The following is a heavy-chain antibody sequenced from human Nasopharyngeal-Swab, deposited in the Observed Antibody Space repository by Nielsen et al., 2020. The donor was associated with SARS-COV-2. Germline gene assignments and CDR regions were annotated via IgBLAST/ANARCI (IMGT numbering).Heavy chain of an antibody. V-gene: IGHV4-59*11. CDR2: ISHNSGT. D-gene: IGHD3-3*01. Sequence: SETLSLTCTVSGVSITSQYWSWIRQPPGKGLEWIGYISHNSGTSYNPSLKSRVTMFMDTSKNQFSLRLTSVTAADTAVYYCARDSQLDYDVYRVYYSGMDVWGQGTTVTVSS. J-gene: IGHJ6*02. CDR3: ARDSQLDYDVYRVYYSGMDV. CDR1: GVSITSQY.